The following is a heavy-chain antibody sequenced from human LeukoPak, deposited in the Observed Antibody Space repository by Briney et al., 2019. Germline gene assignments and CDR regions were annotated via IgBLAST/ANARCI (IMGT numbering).Heavy chain of an antibody. V-gene: IGHV3-53*01. J-gene: IGHJ4*02. D-gene: IGHD5-24*01. CDR1: EFTVSRSY. Sequence: PGGSLRLSCAATEFTVSRSYTTWVRQAPAKGLEWVSVLRSGGTIEYADTVKGRFTISRDISKNTVYLQMNNLRSEDTAVYFCAREGEKADGYNHGLDRWGQGTLVTVSS. CDR3: AREGEKADGYNHGLDR. CDR2: LRSGGTI.